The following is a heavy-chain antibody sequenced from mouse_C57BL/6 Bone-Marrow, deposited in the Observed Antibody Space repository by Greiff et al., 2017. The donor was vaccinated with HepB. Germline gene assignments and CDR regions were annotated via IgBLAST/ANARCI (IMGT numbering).Heavy chain of an antibody. Sequence: VQLKESGAELARPGASVKLSCKASGYTFTSYGISWVKQRTGQGLEWIGEIYPRSGNTYYNEKFKGKATLTADKSYSTAYMELRSLTSEDSAVYFCARDYYGSSPGFAYWGQGTLVTVSA. D-gene: IGHD1-1*01. V-gene: IGHV1-81*01. CDR1: GYTFTSYG. J-gene: IGHJ3*01. CDR2: IYPRSGNT. CDR3: ARDYYGSSPGFAY.